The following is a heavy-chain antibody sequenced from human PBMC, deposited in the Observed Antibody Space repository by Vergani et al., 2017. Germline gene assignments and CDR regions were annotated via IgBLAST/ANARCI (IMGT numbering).Heavy chain of an antibody. V-gene: IGHV3-23*01. CDR3: ARRGKGNIKVVPSTHL. CDR2: ISGSGGNT. J-gene: IGHJ4*02. CDR1: GFTFSSFA. Sequence: EVQLLESGGNLIQPGGSLRLSCGASGFTFSSFAMTWVRLAPGKGLQWVSAISGSGGNTFYTDSVKGRFTISRDNSKDTLYLQMNSLRVEEKGVYYCARRGKGNIKVVPSTHLWGQGTQVSVS. D-gene: IGHD2-15*01.